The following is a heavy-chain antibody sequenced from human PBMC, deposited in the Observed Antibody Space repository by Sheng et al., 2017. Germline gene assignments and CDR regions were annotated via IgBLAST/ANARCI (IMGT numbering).Heavy chain of an antibody. D-gene: IGHD6-13*01. Sequence: EVQLVESGGGLVQPGRSLRLSCAASGFTFDDYAMHWVRQAPGKGLEWVSGISWNSGSIGYADSVKGRFTISRDNTKNSLYLQMNSLRAEDTALYYCAKDINLGQQLVFDYWGQGTLVTV. CDR1: GFTFDDYA. CDR3: AKDINLGQQLVFDY. V-gene: IGHV3-9*01. CDR2: ISWNSGSI. J-gene: IGHJ4*02.